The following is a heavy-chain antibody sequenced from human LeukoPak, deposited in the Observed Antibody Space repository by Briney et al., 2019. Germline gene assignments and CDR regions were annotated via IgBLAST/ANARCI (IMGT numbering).Heavy chain of an antibody. V-gene: IGHV3-48*03. CDR3: ARTDYGMDV. CDR1: GFTFISYE. J-gene: IGHJ6*02. Sequence: GGSVRLSCAACGFTFISYEMNWVRQAPGKGLEWVSYISSSGGSAIYYADSGKGRFTISRDNAKNSLYLQMSSLRAEDTAVYYCARTDYGMDVWGQGTMVTVSS. CDR2: ISSSGGSAI.